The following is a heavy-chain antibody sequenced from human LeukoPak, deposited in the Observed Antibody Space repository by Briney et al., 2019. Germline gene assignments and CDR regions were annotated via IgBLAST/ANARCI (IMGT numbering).Heavy chain of an antibody. CDR3: ARGRNDNGGMFFDS. Sequence: SETLPLTCTVSGGSIRSYYRNWIRQAPGKGLDWVGFISYSGYTSYSPSLKCRVAISVDTAKSQFSLRLNSMTAADTAIYYCARGRNDNGGMFFDSWAQGNLVTVSS. V-gene: IGHV4-59*01. J-gene: IGHJ4*02. CDR2: ISYSGYT. CDR1: GGSIRSYY. D-gene: IGHD4-23*01.